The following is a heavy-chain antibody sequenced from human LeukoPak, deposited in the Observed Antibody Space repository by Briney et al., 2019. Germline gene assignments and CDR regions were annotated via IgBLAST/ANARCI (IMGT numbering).Heavy chain of an antibody. J-gene: IGHJ4*02. Sequence: ASVKVSCKASGYTFTDYGISWMRQAPGQGLEWMGWINTNTGNPTYAQGFTGRFVFSLDTSVSTAYLQITSLKAEDTAVYYCARVYRSSWYPMDYWGQGTLVTVSS. CDR2: INTNTGNP. CDR1: GYTFTDYG. CDR3: ARVYRSSWYPMDY. V-gene: IGHV7-4-1*02. D-gene: IGHD6-13*01.